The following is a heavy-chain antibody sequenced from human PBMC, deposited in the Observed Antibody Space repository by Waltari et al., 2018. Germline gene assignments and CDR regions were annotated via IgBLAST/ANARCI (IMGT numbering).Heavy chain of an antibody. CDR3: ARDSLGNPPHATHKFEF. J-gene: IGHJ4*02. CDR1: GGSISSSSYY. CDR2: ISSSGSTI. V-gene: IGHV3-11*04. Sequence: QLQLQESGPGLVKPSETLSLTCTVSGGSISSSSYYWGWIRQPPGRGLEWLSYISSSGSTIYYADSVNGRFTISRDNARNSLYLQRNIRRADDTAVYYCARDSLGNPPHATHKFEFWGQGTLVTVSS.